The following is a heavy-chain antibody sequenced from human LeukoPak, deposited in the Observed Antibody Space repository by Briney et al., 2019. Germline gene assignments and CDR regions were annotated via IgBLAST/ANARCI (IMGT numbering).Heavy chain of an antibody. Sequence: GSLRLSCAASGFTVSSNYMSWVGQAPGRGLEWVSIIYSDATTYYADSVRGRFTISRDNSQNTVYLQMKSLRGEDTAVYYCARTWVMDRAPGSFDYWGQGTLVTVSS. CDR2: IYSDATT. V-gene: IGHV3-53*01. D-gene: IGHD2-8*01. CDR1: GFTVSSNY. J-gene: IGHJ4*02. CDR3: ARTWVMDRAPGSFDY.